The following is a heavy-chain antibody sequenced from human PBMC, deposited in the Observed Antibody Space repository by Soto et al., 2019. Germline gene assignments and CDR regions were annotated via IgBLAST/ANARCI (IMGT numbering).Heavy chain of an antibody. V-gene: IGHV3-74*01. CDR1: GFTFSSYW. Sequence: EVQLVESGGGLVQPGGSLRLSCAASGFTFSSYWMHWVRQAPGVGLVWVSRINSDGSTTTYADSVKGRFTISRDNAKNTLYLQMHSLRAEDTAVYYCARVAVGSYNGFDPWGQGTLVTVSS. J-gene: IGHJ5*02. D-gene: IGHD1-26*01. CDR3: ARVAVGSYNGFDP. CDR2: INSDGSTT.